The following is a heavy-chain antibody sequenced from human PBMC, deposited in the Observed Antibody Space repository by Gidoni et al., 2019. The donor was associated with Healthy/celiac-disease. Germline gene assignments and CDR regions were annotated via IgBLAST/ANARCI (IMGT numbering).Heavy chain of an antibody. V-gene: IGHV3-30-3*01. D-gene: IGHD4-17*01. CDR3: ARDGGDGDLSDY. J-gene: IGHJ4*02. CDR1: GFTFSSYA. Sequence: QVQLVESGGGVVQPGRSLRLSCAASGFTFSSYAMHWVRQAPGKGLEWVAVISYDGSNKYYADSVKGRFTISRDNSKNTLYLQMNSLRAEDTAVYYCARDGGDGDLSDYWGQGTLVTVSS. CDR2: ISYDGSNK.